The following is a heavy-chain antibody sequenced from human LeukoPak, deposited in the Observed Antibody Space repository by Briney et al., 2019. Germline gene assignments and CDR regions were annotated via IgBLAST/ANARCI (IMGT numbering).Heavy chain of an antibody. CDR3: AREAAAGTFDY. V-gene: IGHV4-59*01. J-gene: IGHJ4*02. D-gene: IGHD6-13*01. CDR2: IYYSGST. CDR1: GGSISSYY. Sequence: SETLSLTCTVSGGSISSYYWSWIRQPPGKGLEWIGYIYYSGSTNYNPSLKSRVTISVDTSKNQFSLKLSSVTAADTAVYYCAREAAAGTFDYWGQGTLVTVSS.